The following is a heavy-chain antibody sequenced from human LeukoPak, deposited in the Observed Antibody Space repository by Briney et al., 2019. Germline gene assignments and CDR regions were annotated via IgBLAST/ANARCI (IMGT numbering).Heavy chain of an antibody. CDR1: GFTFSDYY. CDR2: ISSSSSYT. CDR3: ARDASGRRDSYSNVFDY. D-gene: IGHD2-21*02. Sequence: PGGSLRLSCAASGFTFSDYYMSWIRQAPGKGLEWVLYISSSSSYTNYADSVKGRFTISRDNVKNSLYLQMNSLRAEDAAVYYCARDASGRRDSYSNVFDYWGQGTLVSVSS. J-gene: IGHJ4*02. V-gene: IGHV3-11*06.